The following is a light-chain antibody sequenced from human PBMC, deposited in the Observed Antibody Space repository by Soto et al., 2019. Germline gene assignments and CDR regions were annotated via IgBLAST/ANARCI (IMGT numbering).Light chain of an antibody. J-gene: IGKJ1*01. Sequence: PGERVTLSCRASQSVSSSYLTWYQQKPGQAPRLLIYGASTRATSIPARFSGSGSGTDFTLTISSLQSEDFAVYYCQEYSKWPSRTFGPGTKVDIK. V-gene: IGKV3D-15*01. CDR1: QSVSSSY. CDR2: GAS. CDR3: QEYSKWPSRT.